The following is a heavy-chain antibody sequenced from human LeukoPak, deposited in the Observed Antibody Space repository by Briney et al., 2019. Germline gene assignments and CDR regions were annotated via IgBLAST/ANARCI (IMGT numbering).Heavy chain of an antibody. V-gene: IGHV3-30*02. CDR1: GFTFSSYG. J-gene: IGHJ4*02. Sequence: GGSLRLSCAASGFTFSSYGMHWVRQAPGKGLEWVAFIRYDGSNKYYADSVKGRFTISRDNSKNTLYLQMNSLRAEDTAVYYCAKVGERWLQFAYFDYWGQGTLVTVSS. CDR3: AKVGERWLQFAYFDY. D-gene: IGHD5-24*01. CDR2: IRYDGSNK.